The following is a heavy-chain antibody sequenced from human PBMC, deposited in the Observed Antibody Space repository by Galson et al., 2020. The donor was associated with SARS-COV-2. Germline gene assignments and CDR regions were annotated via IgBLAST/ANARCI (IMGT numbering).Heavy chain of an antibody. CDR3: AKGLRGREGYYYDSSGYYFDY. CDR2: ISGSGGST. Sequence: GGSLRLSCAASGFTFSSYAMSWVRQAPGKGLEWVSAISGSGGSTYYADSVKGRFTISRDNSKNTLYLQMNSLRAEDTAVYYCAKGLRGREGYYYDSSGYYFDYWGQGTLVTVSS. D-gene: IGHD3-22*01. J-gene: IGHJ4*02. CDR1: GFTFSSYA. V-gene: IGHV3-23*01.